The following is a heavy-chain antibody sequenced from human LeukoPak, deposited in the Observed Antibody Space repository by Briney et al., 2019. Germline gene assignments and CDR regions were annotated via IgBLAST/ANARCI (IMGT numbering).Heavy chain of an antibody. Sequence: GASVKVSCKASGYTFTGYYMHWVRQAPGQGLEWMGWINPNSGGTNYAQKFQGRVTMTRDTSTSTVYMELSSLRSEDTAVYYCARDIVVVPAAGSDDAFDIWGQGTMVTVSS. CDR1: GYTFTGYY. D-gene: IGHD2-2*01. CDR3: ARDIVVVPAAGSDDAFDI. V-gene: IGHV1-2*02. CDR2: INPNSGGT. J-gene: IGHJ3*02.